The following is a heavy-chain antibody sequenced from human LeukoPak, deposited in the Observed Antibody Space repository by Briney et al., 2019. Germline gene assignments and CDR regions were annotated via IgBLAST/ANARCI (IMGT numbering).Heavy chain of an antibody. V-gene: IGHV4-59*01. CDR1: GGSISSYY. D-gene: IGHD2-2*01. CDR3: AREGGHYCSSTSCYFVLGMDV. J-gene: IGHJ6*04. Sequence: SETLSLTCTVSGGSISSYYWSWIRQPPGKGLEWIGYIYYSGSTNYSPSLKSRVTISVDTSKNQFSLKLSSVTAADTAVYYCAREGGHYCSSTSCYFVLGMDVWGKGTTVTVSS. CDR2: IYYSGST.